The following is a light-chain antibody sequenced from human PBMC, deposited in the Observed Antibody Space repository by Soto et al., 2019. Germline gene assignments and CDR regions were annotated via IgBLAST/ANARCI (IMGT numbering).Light chain of an antibody. V-gene: IGKV3-15*01. Sequence: EILLTQSPATLSWSPGERATLSWRASQSISSHLAWYQQKPGQAPRLLIHGASTRATGVPARFGGSGSGTQFTLTISGLKPGDSAVYFCQQYNNSPFSFGHGTRLEIK. CDR2: GAS. J-gene: IGKJ5*01. CDR1: QSISSH. CDR3: QQYNNSPFS.